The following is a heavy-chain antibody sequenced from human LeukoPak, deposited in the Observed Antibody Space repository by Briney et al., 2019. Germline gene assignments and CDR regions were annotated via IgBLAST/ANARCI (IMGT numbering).Heavy chain of an antibody. D-gene: IGHD6-13*01. CDR1: GGTFSSYA. CDR2: IIPIFGTA. J-gene: IGHJ4*02. V-gene: IGHV1-69*05. Sequence: GASVKVSCXASGGTFSSYAISWVRQAPGQGLEWMGGIIPIFGTANYAQKFQGRVTITTDESTSTAYMEPSSLRSEDTAVYYCARFSSSWYIFDYWGQGTLVTVSS. CDR3: ARFSSSWYIFDY.